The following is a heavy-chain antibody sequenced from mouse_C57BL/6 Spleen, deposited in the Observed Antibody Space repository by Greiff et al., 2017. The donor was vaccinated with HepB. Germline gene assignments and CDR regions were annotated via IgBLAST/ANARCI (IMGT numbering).Heavy chain of an antibody. CDR2: IYPGDGDT. CDR1: GYAFSSYW. CDR3: ARLYDYGFDY. D-gene: IGHD2-4*01. V-gene: IGHV1-80*01. Sequence: QVQLKQSGAELVKPGASVKISCKASGYAFSSYWMNWVKQRPGKGLEWIGQIYPGDGDTNYNGKFKGKATLTADKSSSTAYMPLSSLTSEDSAVYFCARLYDYGFDYWGQGTTLTVSS. J-gene: IGHJ2*01.